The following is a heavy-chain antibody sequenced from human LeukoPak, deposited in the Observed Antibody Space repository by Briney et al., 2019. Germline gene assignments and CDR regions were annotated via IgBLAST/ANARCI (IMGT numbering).Heavy chain of an antibody. D-gene: IGHD6-19*01. V-gene: IGHV3-33*08. CDR3: ARDLSIAVFDY. CDR1: GFTFSSIA. J-gene: IGHJ4*02. CDR2: IWYDGRNK. Sequence: GGSLRLSRAASGFTFSSIAMSWVRQAPGKGLEWVAVIWYDGRNKYYVDSVKGRFTISRDNSKNTVYLQMNSLRAEDTAVYFCARDLSIAVFDYWGQGTLVTVSS.